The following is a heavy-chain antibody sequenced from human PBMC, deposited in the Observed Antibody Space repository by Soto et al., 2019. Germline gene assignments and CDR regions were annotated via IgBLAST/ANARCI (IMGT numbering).Heavy chain of an antibody. CDR3: ARLGGYCSGTSCYGYYGMDV. CDR2: FHYSGST. Sequence: SETLSLTCTVSGGSISSGDYYWSWIRQPPGRGLEWIGTFHYSGSTYYSPSLESRVTISVDTSKNQFSLKVSSVTAADTAVYYCARLGGYCSGTSCYGYYGMDVWGQGTTVTVSS. V-gene: IGHV4-39*01. J-gene: IGHJ6*02. D-gene: IGHD2-2*01. CDR1: GGSISSGDYY.